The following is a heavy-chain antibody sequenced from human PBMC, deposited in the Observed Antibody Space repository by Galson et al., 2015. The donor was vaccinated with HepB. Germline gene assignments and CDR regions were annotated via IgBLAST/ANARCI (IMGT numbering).Heavy chain of an antibody. Sequence: SLRLSCAASGFTFRSYAMHWVRQAPGKGLEYVSAISSNGGSTSYADSVKGRFTISRDNSKNTLYLQMSSLRAEDTAGYYCVKGPGSAPLRNWFDPWGQGTLVTVSP. D-gene: IGHD3-16*01. J-gene: IGHJ5*02. CDR1: GFTFRSYA. V-gene: IGHV3-64D*06. CDR3: VKGPGSAPLRNWFDP. CDR2: ISSNGGST.